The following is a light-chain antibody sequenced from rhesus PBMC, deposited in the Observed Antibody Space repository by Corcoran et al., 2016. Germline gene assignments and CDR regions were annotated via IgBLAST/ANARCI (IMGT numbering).Light chain of an antibody. CDR2: YAS. J-gene: IGKJ4*01. CDR1: QGISSY. V-gene: IGKV1-32*01. CDR3: QQHNSLPLT. Sequence: DIQMTQSPSSLSASVGDRVTITCRASQGISSYLNWYQQKPGKAPKLLIYYASGLESGVPSRFSGSGSGTEFTLTLNSLQPEYFASYSCQQHNSLPLTFGGGTKVELK.